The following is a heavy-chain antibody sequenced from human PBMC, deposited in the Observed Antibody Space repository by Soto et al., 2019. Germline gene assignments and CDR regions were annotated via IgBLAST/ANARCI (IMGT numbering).Heavy chain of an antibody. CDR2: IYYSGST. J-gene: IGHJ4*02. CDR3: AREFDY. Sequence: SETLSLDRPVCGECICRCYWSWIRQPPGKGLEWIGYIYYSGSTNYNPSLKSRVTISVDTSKNQFSLKLSSVTAADTAVYYCAREFDYWGQGTLVTVSS. CDR1: GECICRCY. V-gene: IGHV4-59*01.